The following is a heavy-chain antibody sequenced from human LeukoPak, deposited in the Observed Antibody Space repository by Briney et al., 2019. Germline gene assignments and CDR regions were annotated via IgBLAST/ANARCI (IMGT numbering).Heavy chain of an antibody. CDR2: IFYSGST. D-gene: IGHD1-26*01. V-gene: IGHV4-39*01. J-gene: IGHJ4*02. CDR1: GGSISSGDYY. CDR3: ARHKKSGATSMGYYFDY. Sequence: PTETLSLTCTVSGGSISSGDYYWGWIRQPPGKGLEWIGTIFYSGSTQYNPSLKSRVTISVDTSKNQFSLKLTSVTAADTAVYYCARHKKSGATSMGYYFDYWGRGTLVTVSS.